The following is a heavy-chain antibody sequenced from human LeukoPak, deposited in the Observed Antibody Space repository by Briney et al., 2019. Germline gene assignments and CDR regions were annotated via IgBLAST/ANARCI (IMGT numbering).Heavy chain of an antibody. V-gene: IGHV4-59*01. D-gene: IGHD3-10*01. CDR1: GGSISSYY. CDR3: ARGGGVRGVISY. CDR2: IYYSGST. J-gene: IGHJ4*02. Sequence: SETLSLTCTVSGGSISSYYWSWIRQPPGKGLEWIGYIYYSGSTNYNPSLKSRVTISVDTSKNQFSLKLSSMTAADTAVYYCARGGGVRGVISYWGQGTLVTVSS.